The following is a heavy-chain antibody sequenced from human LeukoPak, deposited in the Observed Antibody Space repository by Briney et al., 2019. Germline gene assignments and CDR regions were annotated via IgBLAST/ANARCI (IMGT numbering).Heavy chain of an antibody. J-gene: IGHJ6*03. CDR2: IWYDGSNT. V-gene: IGHV3-30*01. D-gene: IGHD6-19*01. CDR1: GFSYSSYA. CDR3: ARATGSRGWSKARYYFYMDV. Sequence: PGGSLRLSCAASGFSYSSYAMHWVRQAPGNGLECLAVIWYDGSNTYYADSVKGRFTISRDNSENTLYLQMNSLRAEETAVYYCARATGSRGWSKARYYFYMDVWGQGTTVIVSS.